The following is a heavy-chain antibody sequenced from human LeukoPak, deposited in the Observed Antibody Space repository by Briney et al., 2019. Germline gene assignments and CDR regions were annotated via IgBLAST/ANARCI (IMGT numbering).Heavy chain of an antibody. CDR1: GFTFSSYG. CDR3: ARDSRYVDKYYYGMGV. Sequence: PGGSLRLSCAASGFTFSSYGMHWVRQAPGKGLECVSVIWYDGSNKYFADSVKGRFTISRDNSKNTLYLQMNSLRAEDTAVYYCARDSRYVDKYYYGMGVWGQGTTVTVSS. CDR2: IWYDGSNK. D-gene: IGHD5-12*01. J-gene: IGHJ6*02. V-gene: IGHV3-33*01.